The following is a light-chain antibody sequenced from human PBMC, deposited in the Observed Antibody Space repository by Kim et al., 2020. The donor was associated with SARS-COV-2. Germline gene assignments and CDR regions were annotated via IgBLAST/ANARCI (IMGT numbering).Light chain of an antibody. CDR1: QSVSRS. CDR3: QRRTI. J-gene: IGKJ4*01. V-gene: IGKV3-11*01. CDR2: DAF. Sequence: ATLSWSPGETSPLSGGASQSVSRSLAWYQQNPGQAPRLLIYDAFYRATGIPARFSGSASETDFTLTINSLEPEDVAVYFCQRRTIFGGGTKVDIK.